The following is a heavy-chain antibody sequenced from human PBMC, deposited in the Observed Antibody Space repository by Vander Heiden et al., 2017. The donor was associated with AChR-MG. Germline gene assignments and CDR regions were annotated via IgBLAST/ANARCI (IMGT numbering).Heavy chain of an antibody. J-gene: IGHJ5*02. V-gene: IGHV4-34*01. Sequence: QVQLHQKGAGLLTPSDTLSLTCDVYGGSFSQYDWSWIRPPPGYGLESIGLISHSGSTKYNPSLKRRVTRSVDTAQNQFSLKLISVTAADTAIYYCARSEEWFDPWGQGTLVTVSS. CDR1: GGSFSQYD. CDR3: ARSEEWFDP. CDR2: ISHSGST.